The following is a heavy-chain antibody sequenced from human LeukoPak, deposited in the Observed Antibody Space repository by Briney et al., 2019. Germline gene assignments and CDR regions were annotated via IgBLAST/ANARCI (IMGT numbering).Heavy chain of an antibody. CDR3: AKEYSSGWYGIYAFVI. J-gene: IGHJ3*02. CDR2: IIPIFGTA. Sequence: SVKVSCKASGGTFSSYAISWVRQAPGQGLEWMGGIIPIFGTANYAQKFQGRVTITTDESTSTAYMELSSLRSEDTAVYYCAKEYSSGWYGIYAFVIWGQGTMVTVSS. D-gene: IGHD6-19*01. CDR1: GGTFSSYA. V-gene: IGHV1-69*05.